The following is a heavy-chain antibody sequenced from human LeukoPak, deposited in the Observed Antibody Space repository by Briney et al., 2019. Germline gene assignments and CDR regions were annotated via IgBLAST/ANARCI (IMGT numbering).Heavy chain of an antibody. CDR1: GLTFSSYP. D-gene: IGHD3-22*01. CDR3: AREGNSGYYPY. Sequence: GGSLRLSCAASGLTFSSYPMHWVRQAPGKGLEWVAVISYDGSEKHYADPVKGRFTISRDNSKNTLYLQMSSLRVEDTAMYYCAREGNSGYYPYWGQGILVTVSS. V-gene: IGHV3-30-3*01. J-gene: IGHJ4*02. CDR2: ISYDGSEK.